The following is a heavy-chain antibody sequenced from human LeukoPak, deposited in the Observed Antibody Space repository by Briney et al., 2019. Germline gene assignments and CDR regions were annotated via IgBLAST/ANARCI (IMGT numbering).Heavy chain of an antibody. Sequence: ASVKVSCKASGGTFSSYAISWVRQAPGQGLERMGGIIPIFGTANYAQKFQGRVTITTDESTSTAYMELSSLRSEDTAVYYCARDVGSGLNYWGQGTLVTVSS. CDR1: GGTFSSYA. CDR3: ARDVGSGLNY. J-gene: IGHJ4*02. V-gene: IGHV1-69*05. D-gene: IGHD3-22*01. CDR2: IIPIFGTA.